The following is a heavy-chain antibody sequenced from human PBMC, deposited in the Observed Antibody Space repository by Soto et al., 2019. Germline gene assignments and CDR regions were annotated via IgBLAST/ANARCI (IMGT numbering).Heavy chain of an antibody. V-gene: IGHV3-33*01. D-gene: IGHD3-3*01. CDR2: IWYDGSNK. CDR1: GFTFSSYG. Sequence: QVQLVESGGGVVQPGRSLRLSCAASGFTFSSYGMHWVRQAPGKGLEWVAVIWYDGSNKYYADSVKGRFTISRDNSKNTLYLQMNSLRAEDTAVYYCARPYDFWSGYFSHWGQGTLVTVSS. J-gene: IGHJ4*02. CDR3: ARPYDFWSGYFSH.